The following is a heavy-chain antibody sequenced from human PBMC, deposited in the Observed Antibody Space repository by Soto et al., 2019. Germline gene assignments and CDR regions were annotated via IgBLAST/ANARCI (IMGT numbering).Heavy chain of an antibody. CDR3: AHVYGGYDDFDY. J-gene: IGHJ4*02. CDR2: IYWDDDK. D-gene: IGHD5-12*01. Sequence: QITLKESGPTLVKPTQTLTLTCTCSGCSLSTSGVGVGWIRQPPGKALEWLALIYWDDDKRYSPSLKSRLTITKDTSKNQVVLTMTNMDPVDTATYYCAHVYGGYDDFDYWGQGTLVTVSS. V-gene: IGHV2-5*02. CDR1: GCSLSTSGVG.